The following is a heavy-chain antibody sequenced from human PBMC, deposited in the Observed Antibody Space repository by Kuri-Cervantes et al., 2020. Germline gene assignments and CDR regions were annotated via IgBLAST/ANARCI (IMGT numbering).Heavy chain of an antibody. D-gene: IGHD3-3*01. J-gene: IGHJ4*02. CDR1: GFTVSSYG. V-gene: IGHV3-33*01. CDR3: ASPMDDFWSAYNY. CDR2: KWYDGSNK. Sequence: GESLNISCAASGFTVSSYGMHWVRQAPGKGLEWVAVKWYDGSNKYYADSVKGRFTISRDNFKNTLYLQMNSLRPEDTAVYYCASPMDDFWSAYNYWGLGTLVTVSS.